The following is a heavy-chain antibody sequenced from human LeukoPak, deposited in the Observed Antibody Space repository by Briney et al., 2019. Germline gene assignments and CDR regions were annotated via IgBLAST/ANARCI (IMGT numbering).Heavy chain of an antibody. CDR1: VYTFTSYG. D-gene: IGHD1-1*01. J-gene: IGHJ4*02. V-gene: IGHV1-18*01. Sequence: GASVKVSCKASVYTFTSYGISWVRQAPGQGLEWMGWISAYNGNTNYAQKLQGRVTMTTDTSTSTAYMKLRSLRSDDTAVYYCARVVERDPCFDYWGQGTLVTVSS. CDR2: ISAYNGNT. CDR3: ARVVERDPCFDY.